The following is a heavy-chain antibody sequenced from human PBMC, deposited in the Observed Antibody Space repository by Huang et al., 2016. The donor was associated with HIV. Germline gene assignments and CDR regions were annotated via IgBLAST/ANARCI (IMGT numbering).Heavy chain of an antibody. J-gene: IGHJ4*02. Sequence: VLLVQSGAELKEPGESLKISCKASGYGFSSYWIGWVRQKPGKGLEWMGIICPGDSGTKCSPSCDGQVTIAADKSTRTAYLQWESLKAPDTAIYFCARQVDGFRSHFDFWGQGTLVSVSS. D-gene: IGHD5-18*01. CDR3: ARQVDGFRSHFDF. CDR2: ICPGDSGT. V-gene: IGHV5-51*01. CDR1: GYGFSSYW.